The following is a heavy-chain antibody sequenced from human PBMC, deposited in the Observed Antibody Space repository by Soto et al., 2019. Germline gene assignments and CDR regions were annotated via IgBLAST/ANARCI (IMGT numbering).Heavy chain of an antibody. CDR2: ISYDGTKN. CDR1: GFTFRNYY. CDR3: ARTYYDIYSGNTPPYY. D-gene: IGHD3-9*01. Sequence: GGSLRLSCAASGFTFRNYYIHWVRQAPCKGLEWVASISYDGTKNYYADSVKGRFTISRENSRNTLYLQMNSLRAEDTAVYYCARTYYDIYSGNTPPYYLGQGTLVTFSS. J-gene: IGHJ4*02. V-gene: IGHV3-30-3*01.